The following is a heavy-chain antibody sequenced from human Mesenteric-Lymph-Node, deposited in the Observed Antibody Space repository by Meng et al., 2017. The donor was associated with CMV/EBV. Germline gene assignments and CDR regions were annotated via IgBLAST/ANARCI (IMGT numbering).Heavy chain of an antibody. J-gene: IGHJ4*02. CDR2: MSSGTNYI. CDR3: ARVRFLEWFPRKGEVFDY. Sequence: GESLKISCEASGFSFDRHGMNWVRQAPGKGLEWVASMSSGTNYIHYADSVKGRFTISRDNAKNSLSLQMNGLRVEDTAVYYCARVRFLEWFPRKGEVFDYWGQGTLVTVSS. D-gene: IGHD3-3*01. CDR1: GFSFDRHG. V-gene: IGHV3-21*01.